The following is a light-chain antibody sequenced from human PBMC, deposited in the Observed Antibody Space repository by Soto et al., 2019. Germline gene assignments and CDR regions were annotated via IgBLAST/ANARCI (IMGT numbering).Light chain of an antibody. V-gene: IGKV3-15*01. CDR1: QSVSID. J-gene: IGKJ5*01. CDR2: GAS. CDR3: QQFATRLPIT. Sequence: VVWTQTPDTLSVSPGERATLSCRASQSVSIDLAWYQQTPGQAPRLFIYGASTRATGVSDRFRGSGSGTEYTLPISSLQSEDFAVYYCQQFATRLPITFGQGTRLEIK.